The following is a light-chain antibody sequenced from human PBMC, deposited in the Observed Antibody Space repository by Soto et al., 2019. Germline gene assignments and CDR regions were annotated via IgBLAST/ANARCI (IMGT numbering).Light chain of an antibody. V-gene: IGKV3-15*01. CDR1: QRVSNH. CDR3: HQYNNWPWT. J-gene: IGKJ1*01. Sequence: TVMTQCPVTLSVSPGDTATLSCRASQRVSNHFAWYQQKPGQATRLLIYAASTRDAGVPARVSGSGSETEFTLTIRSLQPEDFALYYCHQYNNWPWTFGQGTKVDIK. CDR2: AAS.